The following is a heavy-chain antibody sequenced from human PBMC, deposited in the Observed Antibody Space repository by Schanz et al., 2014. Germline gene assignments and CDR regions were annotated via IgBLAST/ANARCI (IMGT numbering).Heavy chain of an antibody. D-gene: IGHD3-22*01. CDR2: IRFDGSDK. CDR3: AKSYDTSGYSGFDY. J-gene: IGHJ4*02. Sequence: VQLVESGGGVVQPGGSLRLSCAASGFTFSSYGMHWVRQAPGKGLEWVTFIRFDGSDKYYADSVKGRFTISRDNSKNTLYLQMNSLRTEDTAVYFCAKSYDTSGYSGFDYWGQGTLVTVSS. CDR1: GFTFSSYG. V-gene: IGHV3-30*02.